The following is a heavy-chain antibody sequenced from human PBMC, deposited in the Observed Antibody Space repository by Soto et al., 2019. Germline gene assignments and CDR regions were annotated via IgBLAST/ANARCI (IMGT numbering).Heavy chain of an antibody. CDR2: IYYSGST. V-gene: IGHV4-59*01. Sequence: QVQLQESGPGLVKPSETLSLTCTVSGGSISSYYWSWIRQPPGKGLDWIVYIYYSGSTNHNPSLKSRVTRSADTSKNQFSRKLSSVTAAGTDVYYCAIIYCSSTSCRFDPWGQGTLVTVS. CDR1: GGSISSYY. D-gene: IGHD2-2*01. J-gene: IGHJ5*02. CDR3: AIIYCSSTSCRFDP.